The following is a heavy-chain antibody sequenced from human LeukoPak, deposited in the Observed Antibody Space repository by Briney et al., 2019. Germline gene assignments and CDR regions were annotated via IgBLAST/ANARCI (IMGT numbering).Heavy chain of an antibody. V-gene: IGHV3-7*01. Sequence: GGSLRLFCAASGFTFGSYCMSWVRQAPGKGLEWVANINEDGSVKYYVDSVKGRFTISRDNAKKSLSLHMNNLRAEDTAVYYCARVDYVWGTYRYTCDYWGQGTLVTVSS. J-gene: IGHJ4*02. CDR2: INEDGSVK. D-gene: IGHD3-16*02. CDR3: ARVDYVWGTYRYTCDY. CDR1: GFTFGSYC.